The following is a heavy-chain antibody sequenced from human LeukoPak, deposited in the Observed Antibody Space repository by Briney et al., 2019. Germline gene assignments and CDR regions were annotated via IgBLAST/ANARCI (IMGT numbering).Heavy chain of an antibody. Sequence: GGSLRLSCAASGFTFSSYSMNWVRQAPGKGLEWVSSTSSSSSYIYYADSVKGRFTISRDNSKNTLYLQMNSLRAEDTAVYYCAKSNYFDSGGYYFFDYWGQGTLVTVSS. CDR2: TSSSSSYI. D-gene: IGHD3-22*01. V-gene: IGHV3-21*04. CDR3: AKSNYFDSGGYYFFDY. CDR1: GFTFSSYS. J-gene: IGHJ4*02.